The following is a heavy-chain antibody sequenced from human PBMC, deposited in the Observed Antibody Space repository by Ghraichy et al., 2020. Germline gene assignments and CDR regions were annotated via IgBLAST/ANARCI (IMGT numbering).Heavy chain of an antibody. CDR2: TLYRSKWYN. CDR1: GDSVSSNTAA. Sequence: LRLSCAISGDSVSSNTAAWNWIRQSPSRGLEWLGRTLYRSKWYNDYAESVKGRITINPDTSKNQFSLQLNSVTPEDTAGYYCARDNLGEWGPLDYWGQGTLVTGPS. J-gene: IGHJ4*02. V-gene: IGHV6-1*01. D-gene: IGHD3-16*01. CDR3: ARDNLGEWGPLDY.